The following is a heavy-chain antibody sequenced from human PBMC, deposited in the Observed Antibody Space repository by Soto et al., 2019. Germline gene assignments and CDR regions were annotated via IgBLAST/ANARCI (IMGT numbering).Heavy chain of an antibody. J-gene: IGHJ4*02. CDR2: INSGGS. CDR1: GFTFSSYW. D-gene: IGHD4-17*01. CDR3: ARASTDYGDYVGRFDY. Sequence: GSLRLSCAASGFTFSSYWMNWVRQAPGKGLVFVSGINSGGSVYADSVKGRFTISRDTAKNTLYLDMNSLRVEDTAVYYCARASTDYGDYVGRFDYWGQGTLVTVSS. V-gene: IGHV3-74*03.